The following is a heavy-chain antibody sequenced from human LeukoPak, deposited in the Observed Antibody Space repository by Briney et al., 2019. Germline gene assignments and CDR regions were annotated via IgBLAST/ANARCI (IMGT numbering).Heavy chain of an antibody. CDR3: ARGGTWIQLWRGVDY. Sequence: TSETLSLTCTVSAYTISSGYYWGWIRQPPGKGLEWIGSIYHSGNTYYNPSLKSRVTISVDTSKNHFSLKLNSVTAADTAVYYCARGGTWIQLWRGVDYWGQGTLVTVSS. V-gene: IGHV4-38-2*02. J-gene: IGHJ4*02. D-gene: IGHD5-18*01. CDR2: IYHSGNT. CDR1: AYTISSGYY.